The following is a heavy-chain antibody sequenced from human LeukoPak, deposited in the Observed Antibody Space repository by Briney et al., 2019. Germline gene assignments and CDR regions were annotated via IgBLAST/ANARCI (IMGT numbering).Heavy chain of an antibody. CDR1: GFTVSSNY. CDR3: ARDLRRGSSSWYVSGGDY. J-gene: IGHJ4*02. D-gene: IGHD6-13*01. CDR2: IYSGGST. V-gene: IGHV3-66*01. Sequence: GGSLRLSCAASGFTVSSNYMSWVRQAPGKGLEWVSVIYSGGSTYYADSVKGRFTISRDNSKNTLYLQMNSLRAEDTAVYYCARDLRRGSSSWYVSGGDYWGQGTLVTVSS.